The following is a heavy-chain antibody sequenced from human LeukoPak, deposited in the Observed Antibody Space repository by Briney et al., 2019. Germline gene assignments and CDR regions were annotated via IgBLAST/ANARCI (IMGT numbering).Heavy chain of an antibody. Sequence: ASVKVSCKASGYTFTSYAMHWVRQAPLHGLECMGRINPNSGGTNYAQKFQGRVTMTRDTSISTAYMELSRLRSDDTAVYYCARERYGDYVSFFRGPIEIDYWGQGTLVTVSS. D-gene: IGHD4-17*01. CDR1: GYTFTSYA. J-gene: IGHJ4*02. CDR3: ARERYGDYVSFFRGPIEIDY. CDR2: INPNSGGT. V-gene: IGHV1-2*06.